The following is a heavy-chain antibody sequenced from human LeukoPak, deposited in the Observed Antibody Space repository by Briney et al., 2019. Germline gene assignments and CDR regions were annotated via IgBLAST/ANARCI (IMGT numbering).Heavy chain of an antibody. V-gene: IGHV5-51*01. CDR1: GYNFPDYW. CDR2: IFPGDSQPVSHT. D-gene: IGHD4-17*01. Sequence: GESLTISCQGSGYNFPDYWIDWVRQIPGKGLEGLGIIFPGDSQPVSHTAYGPSLQGQVTMSVDRSLGTAYLQWSSLEASDTATYYCARHSGVTTVTTGWFDPWGQGTLVTVSS. J-gene: IGHJ5*02. CDR3: ARHSGVTTVTTGWFDP.